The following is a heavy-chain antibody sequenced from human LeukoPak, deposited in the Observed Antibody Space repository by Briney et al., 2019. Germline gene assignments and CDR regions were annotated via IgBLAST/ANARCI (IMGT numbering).Heavy chain of an antibody. D-gene: IGHD3-9*01. CDR1: GFTVSSNY. V-gene: IGHV3-66*01. J-gene: IGHJ6*02. CDR3: ARDKVGYDILTGIHYYYYGMDV. CDR2: IYSGGST. Sequence: GGSLRLSCAASGFTVSSNYMSWVRQAPGKGLEWVSVIYSGGSTYYADSVKGRFTISRDNSKNTLYLQMNSLRAEDTAVYYCARDKVGYDILTGIHYYYYGMDVWGQGTTVTVSS.